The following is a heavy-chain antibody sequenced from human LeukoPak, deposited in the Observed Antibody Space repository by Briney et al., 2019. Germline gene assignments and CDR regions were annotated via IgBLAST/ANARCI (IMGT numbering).Heavy chain of an antibody. V-gene: IGHV4-59*01. Sequence: SETLSLTCTVSGGSISSYYWSWIRQPPGKGLEWIGYIYYSGSTNYNPSLKSRVAISVDTSKNQFSLKLSSVTAADTAAYYCARGGYCSGGSCYKYYYGMDVWGQGTTVTVSS. CDR1: GGSISSYY. CDR3: ARGGYCSGGSCYKYYYGMDV. CDR2: IYYSGST. D-gene: IGHD2-15*01. J-gene: IGHJ6*02.